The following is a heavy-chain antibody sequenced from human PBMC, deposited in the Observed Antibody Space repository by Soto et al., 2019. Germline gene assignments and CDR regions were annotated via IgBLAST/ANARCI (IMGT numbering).Heavy chain of an antibody. CDR2: ISYDGSNK. V-gene: IGHV3-30*18. CDR1: GFTFSSYG. Sequence: PGGSLRLSCAASGFTFSSYGMHWVRQAPGKGLEWVAVISYDGSNKYYADSVKGRFTISRDNSKNTLYLQMNSLRAEDTAVYYCAKGPRDDFWSGYYRSPFYYYGMDVWGQGTTVTVSS. D-gene: IGHD3-3*01. J-gene: IGHJ6*02. CDR3: AKGPRDDFWSGYYRSPFYYYGMDV.